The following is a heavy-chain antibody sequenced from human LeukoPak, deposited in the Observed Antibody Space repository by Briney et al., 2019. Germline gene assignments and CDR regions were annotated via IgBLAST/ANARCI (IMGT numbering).Heavy chain of an antibody. CDR3: ARWKGYSSSWFFDY. CDR2: INHSGST. Sequence: SETLSLTCAVYGGSFSGYYWSWIRQPPGKGLEWIGEINHSGSTNYNPSLKSRVTISVDTSKNQFSLKLSSVTAADTAVYYCARWKGYSSSWFFDYWGQGTLVTASS. J-gene: IGHJ4*02. CDR1: GGSFSGYY. D-gene: IGHD6-13*01. V-gene: IGHV4-34*01.